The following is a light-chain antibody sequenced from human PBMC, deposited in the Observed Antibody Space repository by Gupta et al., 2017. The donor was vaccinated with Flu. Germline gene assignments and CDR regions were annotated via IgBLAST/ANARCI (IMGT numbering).Light chain of an antibody. CDR2: EDN. Sequence: NFMLTQPHSVSESPGKTVTISCTRRSGSFGSNYVQWHQQRPGSAPTNVIYEDNQRAFGVPDRFSGSIDRSSNSASLTISGLKTEDEADYYCQSYDSNGHWVFGGGTKLTVL. CDR1: SGSFGSNY. J-gene: IGLJ3*02. V-gene: IGLV6-57*03. CDR3: QSYDSNGHWV.